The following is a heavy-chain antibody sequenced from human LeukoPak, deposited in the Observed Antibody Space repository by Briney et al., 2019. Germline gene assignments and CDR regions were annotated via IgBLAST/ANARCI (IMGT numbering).Heavy chain of an antibody. CDR1: GYSFTSYW. Sequence: GESLKISGKGSGYSFTSYWIGWVRQMPGKGLEWLGIIYPADSDTRHSPSFQGQVTISVDKSISTAFLQWSSLKASDTAIYYCARHLVVDINSPMDYWGQGTLVTVSS. CDR3: ARHLVVDINSPMDY. J-gene: IGHJ4*02. D-gene: IGHD2-15*01. CDR2: IYPADSDT. V-gene: IGHV5-51*01.